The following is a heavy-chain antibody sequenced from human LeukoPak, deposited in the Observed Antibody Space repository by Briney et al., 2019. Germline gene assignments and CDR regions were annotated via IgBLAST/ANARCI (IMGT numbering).Heavy chain of an antibody. Sequence: GGSLRLSCAASRFTFSSYAMSWVRQAPGKGLECLSAISGSGRSTYYADSVKGRFTISRDNSKNTLYLQMNSLRAEDTAVYYCAKDGLEWLSLGYFDYWGQGTLVTVSS. J-gene: IGHJ4*02. D-gene: IGHD3-3*01. V-gene: IGHV3-23*01. CDR1: RFTFSSYA. CDR3: AKDGLEWLSLGYFDY. CDR2: ISGSGRST.